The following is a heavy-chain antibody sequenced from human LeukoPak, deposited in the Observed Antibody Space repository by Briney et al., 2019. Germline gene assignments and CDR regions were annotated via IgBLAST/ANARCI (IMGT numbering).Heavy chain of an antibody. CDR3: ARDVPAYGGNPDAFDI. D-gene: IGHD4-23*01. Sequence: GGSLRLSCAASGFTFSSYSMNWVRQAPGKGLEWVANIKQDGSEKYYVDSVKGRFTISRDNAKNSLYLQMNSLRAEDTAVYYCARDVPAYGGNPDAFDIWGQGTMVTVSS. J-gene: IGHJ3*02. CDR1: GFTFSSYS. V-gene: IGHV3-7*01. CDR2: IKQDGSEK.